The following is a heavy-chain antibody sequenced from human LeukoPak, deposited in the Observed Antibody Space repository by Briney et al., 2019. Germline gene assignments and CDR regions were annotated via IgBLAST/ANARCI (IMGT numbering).Heavy chain of an antibody. CDR1: GCTLRRYD. CDR3: ARGGHWGSAFVDY. D-gene: IGHD6-6*01. Sequence: TGETLTLTCKGFGCTLRRYDMNWARQDPGQGLVSLSYISSNGSTIYHAAFVKGRFNFSRDNAKHSLYLQMNSFRAEDTAVYYCARGGHWGSAFVDYWGYETPVIVAS. V-gene: IGHV3-48*03. J-gene: IGHJ4*01. CDR2: ISSNGSTI.